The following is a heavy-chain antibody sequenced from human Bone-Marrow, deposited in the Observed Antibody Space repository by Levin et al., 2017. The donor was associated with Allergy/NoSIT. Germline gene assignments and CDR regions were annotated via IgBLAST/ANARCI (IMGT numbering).Heavy chain of an antibody. V-gene: IGHV4-31*03. CDR3: ARGGDYFGSGSSHLEY. D-gene: IGHD3-10*01. J-gene: IGHJ4*02. Sequence: SETLSLTCTVSGGSINSHNYYWGWIRQHPGQGLEWIGYIYYSGSTYYNPSLKSRATISIDTSKSQFSLRLSSVTAADTAIYYCARGGDYFGSGSSHLEYWGQGTLVTVSP. CDR1: GGSINSHNYY. CDR2: IYYSGST.